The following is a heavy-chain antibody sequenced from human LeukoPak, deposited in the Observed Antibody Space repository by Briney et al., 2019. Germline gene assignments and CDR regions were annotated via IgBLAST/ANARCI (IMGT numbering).Heavy chain of an antibody. CDR3: ARDLRHPDTAMVTLVY. CDR2: INPSSGSK. Sequence: ASVKVSCKASGYTFTSYYMHWVRQAPGQGLEWMGIINPSSGSKSYAQKFQGRVPMTRDTSTSTVYMELSTLRSEDTAVYYCARDLRHPDTAMVTLVYWGQGTLVTVSS. J-gene: IGHJ4*02. CDR1: GYTFTSYY. D-gene: IGHD5-18*01. V-gene: IGHV1-46*01.